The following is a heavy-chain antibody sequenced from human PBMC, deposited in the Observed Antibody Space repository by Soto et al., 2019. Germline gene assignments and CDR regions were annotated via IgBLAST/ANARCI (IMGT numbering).Heavy chain of an antibody. CDR2: ISYDGSNK. CDR3: ANDRTVTTRYYYYGMDV. J-gene: IGHJ6*01. D-gene: IGHD4-17*01. Sequence: PGGSLRLSCAASGFTFSSYGMHWVRQAPGKGLEWVAVISYDGSNKYYADSVKGRFTISRDNSKNTPYLQMNSLRAEDTAVYYCANDRTVTTRYYYYGMDVWGQGTTVTVSS. CDR1: GFTFSSYG. V-gene: IGHV3-30*18.